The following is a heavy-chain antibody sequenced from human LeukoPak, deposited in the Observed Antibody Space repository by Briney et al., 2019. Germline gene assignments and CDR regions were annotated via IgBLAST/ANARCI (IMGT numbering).Heavy chain of an antibody. Sequence: PSETLSLTCTVSGVSISSSNSYWGWIRQPPGKGLEWIGSIYYSGSTYYNPSLKSRVTISVDTSKNQFSLKLSSVTAADTAVYYCARPYLRGTVVNNWFDPWGQGTLVTVSS. CDR1: GVSISSSNSY. CDR2: IYYSGST. D-gene: IGHD4-23*01. J-gene: IGHJ5*02. V-gene: IGHV4-39*01. CDR3: ARPYLRGTVVNNWFDP.